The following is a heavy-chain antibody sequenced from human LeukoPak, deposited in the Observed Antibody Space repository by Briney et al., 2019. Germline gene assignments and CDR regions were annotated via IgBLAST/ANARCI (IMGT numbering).Heavy chain of an antibody. CDR2: INPIVGST. CDR3: ARLLGATSSTHFDY. CDR1: ASPFPYYH. D-gene: IGHD1-26*01. Sequence: ALASPFPYYHLDRVRQAPVPGLEWPALINPIVGSTTCAQEFQGRVTMTRDTSTSTVYMELSSLRSEDTAVYYCARLLGATSSTHFDYWGQGTLVTVSS. V-gene: IGHV1-46*01. J-gene: IGHJ4*02.